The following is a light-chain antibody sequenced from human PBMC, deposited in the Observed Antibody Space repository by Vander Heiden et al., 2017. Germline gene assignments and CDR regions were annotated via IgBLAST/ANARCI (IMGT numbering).Light chain of an antibody. Sequence: VLTQSPATLSLSPGERATLSCRASQTIGTYLAWYQQKPGQAPRLLIADASNRATGIPTRFSGSGSETDFTLTINSLETEDFAVYYCQQRSHWLTFGGGTKVEIK. J-gene: IGKJ4*01. V-gene: IGKV3-11*01. CDR2: DAS. CDR3: QQRSHWLT. CDR1: QTIGTY.